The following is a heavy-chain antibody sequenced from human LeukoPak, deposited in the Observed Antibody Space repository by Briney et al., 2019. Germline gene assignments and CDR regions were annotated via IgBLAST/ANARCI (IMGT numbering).Heavy chain of an antibody. D-gene: IGHD3-3*01. CDR3: ARVAIFGGNAFDI. CDR2: ISAYNGNT. CDR1: GYTFTGYY. V-gene: IGHV1-18*04. Sequence: ASVKVPCKASGYTFTGYYMHWVRQAPGQGLEWMGWISAYNGNTNYAQKLQGRVTMTTDTSTSTAYMELRSLRSDDTAVYYCARVAIFGGNAFDIWGQGTMVTVSS. J-gene: IGHJ3*02.